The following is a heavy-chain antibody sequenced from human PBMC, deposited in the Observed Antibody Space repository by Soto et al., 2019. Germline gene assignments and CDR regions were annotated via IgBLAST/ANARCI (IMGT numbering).Heavy chain of an antibody. V-gene: IGHV1-18*01. Sequence: QVQLVQSGAEVKKPGASVKVSCKASGYSFTTYGISWVRQAPGQGLEWMGWISAYNGNTNYAQKFQGRVTMTTDTTTRTAYMELRSLRSDDTAVYYWASDLGYGGNSSWGQGTLVTVSS. J-gene: IGHJ4*02. CDR1: GYSFTTYG. CDR3: ASDLGYGGNSS. CDR2: ISAYNGNT. D-gene: IGHD4-17*01.